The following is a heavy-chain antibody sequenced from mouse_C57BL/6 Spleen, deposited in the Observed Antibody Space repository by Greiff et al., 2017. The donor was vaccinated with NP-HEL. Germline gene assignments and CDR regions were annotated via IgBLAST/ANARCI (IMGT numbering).Heavy chain of an antibody. V-gene: IGHV1-53*01. CDR2: INPSNGGT. J-gene: IGHJ1*03. CDR1: GYTFTSYW. Sequence: VQLQQSGTELVKPGASVKLSCKASGYTFTSYWMHWVKQRPGQGREWIGNINPSNGGTNYNEKFKSKATLTVDKSSSTAYMQISSLTSEDSAVYYCAREGTRYWYFDVWGTGTTVTVSS. CDR3: AREGTRYWYFDV.